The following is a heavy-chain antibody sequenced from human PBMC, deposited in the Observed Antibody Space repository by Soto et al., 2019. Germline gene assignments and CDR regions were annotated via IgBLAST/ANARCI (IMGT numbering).Heavy chain of an antibody. CDR2: IYYSGST. V-gene: IGHV4-59*01. CDR3: TKYRRTDAEGYTFDY. D-gene: IGHD2-15*01. CDR1: GGSITGSY. Sequence: SETLSLTCTVSGGSITGSYWSWIRPPPGKGLEWIGYIYYSGSTNFNPSLTSRVTMSVETARSQSPLQQISVTASDTAGYVCTKYRRTDAEGYTFDYRCQGDLVTASS. J-gene: IGHJ4*02.